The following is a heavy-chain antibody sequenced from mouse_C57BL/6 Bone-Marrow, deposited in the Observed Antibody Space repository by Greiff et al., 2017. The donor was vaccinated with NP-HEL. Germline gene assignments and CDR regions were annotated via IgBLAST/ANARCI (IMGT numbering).Heavy chain of an antibody. V-gene: IGHV1-18*01. J-gene: IGHJ3*01. Sequence: VQLQQSGPELVKPGASVKIPCKASGYTFTDYNMDWVKQSHGKSLEWIGDINPNNGGTIYNQKFKGKATLTVDKSSSTAYMELRSLTSEDTAVYYCARRYGYDGAWFAYWGQGTLVTVSA. CDR3: ARRYGYDGAWFAY. CDR2: INPNNGGT. CDR1: GYTFTDYN. D-gene: IGHD2-2*01.